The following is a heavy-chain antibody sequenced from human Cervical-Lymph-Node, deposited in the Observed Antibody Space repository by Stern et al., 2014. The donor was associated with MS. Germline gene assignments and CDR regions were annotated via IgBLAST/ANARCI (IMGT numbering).Heavy chain of an antibody. CDR2: ISYDGSDK. V-gene: IGHV3-30*18. CDR1: GFTFSNFG. D-gene: IGHD6-19*01. J-gene: IGHJ3*01. CDR3: AKGRTVAGKGVGAFDF. Sequence: VQLVESGGGVVQPGRSLRLSCAASGFTFSNFGMHWVRQAPGKGLEWVAVISYDGSDKYYADSVKGRFTISRDNSKNTLHLQMNSLRAEDTAVYYCAKGRTVAGKGVGAFDFWGQGTMVIVSS.